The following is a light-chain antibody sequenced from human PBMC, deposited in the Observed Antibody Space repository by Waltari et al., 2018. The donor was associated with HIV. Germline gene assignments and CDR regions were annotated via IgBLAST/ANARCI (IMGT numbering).Light chain of an antibody. J-gene: IGKJ1*01. CDR2: GAS. V-gene: IGKV3-15*01. CDR3: QQYYNWPRT. Sequence: EIVLTQSPGTISLSPGERATLSCRASQSVSSNLAWYQQQPGQAPRLLIYGASTRATGIPAKFSGSGSGTEFTLTISSLQSEDFAVYYCQQYYNWPRTFGQGTKVEIK. CDR1: QSVSSN.